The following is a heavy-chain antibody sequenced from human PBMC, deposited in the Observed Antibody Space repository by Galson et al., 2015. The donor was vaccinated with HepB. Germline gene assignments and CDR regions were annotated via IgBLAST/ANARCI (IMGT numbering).Heavy chain of an antibody. J-gene: IGHJ6*03. V-gene: IGHV3-23*01. CDR2: VSGSGGST. CDR1: GFTFNTYA. CDR3: AKTYSGSSGYHYYMDV. Sequence: SLRLSCAASGFTFNTYAMGWDRQAPGKGLEWVSGVSGSGGSTYYADSVKGRFFISRDKSRSTVSLQMNSLRVEDTAVYYCAKTYSGSSGYHYYMDVWGRGTTVTVSS. D-gene: IGHD1-26*01.